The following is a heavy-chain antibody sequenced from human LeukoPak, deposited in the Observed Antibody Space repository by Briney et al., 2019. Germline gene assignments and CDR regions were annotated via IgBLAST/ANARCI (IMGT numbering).Heavy chain of an antibody. Sequence: GGSLRLSCAASGFTFSSYAMSWVRQAPGKGLEWVSAISGSGGSTYYADSVKGRFTISRDSFKNMLYLQMNSLRAEDTAVYYCARDLMAAAEDTATPGDDYWGQGTLVTVSS. CDR2: ISGSGGST. CDR3: ARDLMAAAEDTATPGDDY. CDR1: GFTFSSYA. D-gene: IGHD6-13*01. J-gene: IGHJ4*02. V-gene: IGHV3-23*01.